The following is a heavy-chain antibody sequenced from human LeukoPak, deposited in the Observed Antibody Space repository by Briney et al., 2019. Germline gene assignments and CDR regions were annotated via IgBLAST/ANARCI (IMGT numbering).Heavy chain of an antibody. D-gene: IGHD6-19*01. J-gene: IGHJ4*02. V-gene: IGHV3-74*01. CDR2: INTDGTVT. Sequence: SGGSLRLSCAASGFTFSKYWMLWVRQASGKGLESVSRINTDGTVTTYADSVKGRFTVSRDNADNTMFLQMNNVRDEDTAVYYCATKQWLAPPPDSWGQGTPVTVSS. CDR3: ATKQWLAPPPDS. CDR1: GFTFSKYW.